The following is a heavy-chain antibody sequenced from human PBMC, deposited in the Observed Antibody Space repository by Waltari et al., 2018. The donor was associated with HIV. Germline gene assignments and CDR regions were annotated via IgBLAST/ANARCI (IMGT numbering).Heavy chain of an antibody. J-gene: IGHJ6*02. Sequence: GRSLRLSCAASGFTFSGYGMHWVRQAPGKGLEWVAVISYDGSNKYFAESVKGRFTISRDNSKHTLYLQMSSLRAEDTAVYYCAKGDRGLGIFYYYYYAMDVWGRGTTVTVSS. V-gene: IGHV3-30*18. CDR3: AKGDRGLGIFYYYYYAMDV. D-gene: IGHD3-10*01. CDR1: GFTFSGYG. CDR2: ISYDGSNK.